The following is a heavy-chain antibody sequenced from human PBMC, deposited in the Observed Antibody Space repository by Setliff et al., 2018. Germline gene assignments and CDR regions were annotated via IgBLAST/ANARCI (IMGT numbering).Heavy chain of an antibody. CDR2: IGHDDIT. Sequence: HPGGSLRLSCAASGFTFYNSAMSWVRQAPRKGLEWISLIGHDDITYYADSVKGRFTVSRDISKNTVYLQMSTLRAEDTAMYYCAKDPHPAYCGGDCSFTWGQGTLVTVSS. J-gene: IGHJ4*02. CDR1: GFTFYNSA. CDR3: AKDPHPAYCGGDCSFT. D-gene: IGHD2-21*02. V-gene: IGHV3-23*01.